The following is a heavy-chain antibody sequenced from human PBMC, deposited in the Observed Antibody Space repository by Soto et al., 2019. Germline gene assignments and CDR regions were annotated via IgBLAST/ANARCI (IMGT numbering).Heavy chain of an antibody. Sequence: SETLSLTCTVSGGSISSGGYFWSWIRQHPGKGLEWIGCIYYSGSTYYNPSLMSRVTISVDTSKNQFSLKLSSVTAADTAVYYCARLSGSYGADYWGQGTLVTVSS. J-gene: IGHJ4*02. D-gene: IGHD1-26*01. CDR1: GGSISSGGYF. V-gene: IGHV4-31*03. CDR3: ARLSGSYGADY. CDR2: IYYSGST.